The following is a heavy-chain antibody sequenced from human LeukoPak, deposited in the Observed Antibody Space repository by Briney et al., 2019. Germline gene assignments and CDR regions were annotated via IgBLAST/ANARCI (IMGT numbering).Heavy chain of an antibody. V-gene: IGHV4-59*01. D-gene: IGHD3-10*01. CDR3: AKLLCFGEADNWLDP. CDR1: GGSISTYY. CDR2: IYHSGST. J-gene: IGHJ5*02. Sequence: SETLSLTCTVSGGSISTYYWSWIRQPPGKGLEWIGYIYHSGSTNYNPSLKSRVTISVDTSKNQFSLKLSSVTAADTAVYYCAKLLCFGEADNWLDPWGQGTLVTVSS.